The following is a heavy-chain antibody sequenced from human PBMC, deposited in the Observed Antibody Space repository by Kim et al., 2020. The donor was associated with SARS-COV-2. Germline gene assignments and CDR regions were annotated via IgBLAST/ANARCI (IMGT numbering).Heavy chain of an antibody. CDR1: GGSISSSSYY. CDR2: IYYSGST. J-gene: IGHJ4*02. D-gene: IGHD5-18*01. CDR3: ARHTGSGRIQPITNFDY. Sequence: SETLSLTCTVSGGSISSSSYYWGWIRQPPGKGLEWIGSIYYSGSTYYNPSLKSRVTISVDTSKNQFSLKLSSVTAADTAVYYCARHTGSGRIQPITNFDYWGQGTLVTVSS. V-gene: IGHV4-39*01.